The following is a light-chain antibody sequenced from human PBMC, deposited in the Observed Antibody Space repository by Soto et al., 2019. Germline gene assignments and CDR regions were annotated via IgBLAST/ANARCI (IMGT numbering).Light chain of an antibody. CDR2: GAS. CDR1: QSVSSN. CDR3: QQYSIWPLT. J-gene: IGKJ4*01. V-gene: IGKV3-15*01. Sequence: EIVMTQSPATLSVSPGERATLSCRASQSVSSNLAWYQQKPGQAPRLLIYGASTRATGIPARVSGSGSGTEFTLTISSLQSEDFAVYYWQQYSIWPLTFRGGTRVEIK.